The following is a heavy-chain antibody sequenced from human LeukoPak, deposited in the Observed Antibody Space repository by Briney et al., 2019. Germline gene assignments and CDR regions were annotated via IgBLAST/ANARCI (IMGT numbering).Heavy chain of an antibody. CDR3: AELGITMIGGV. CDR1: GFTFSSYE. V-gene: IGHV3-48*03. J-gene: IGHJ6*04. CDR2: ISSSGSTI. D-gene: IGHD3-10*02. Sequence: GGSLTPSCAASGFTFSSYEMNWVRHPAGKGLEWDSYISSSGSTIYYADTVKGRFTISRDNAKNSLYPQMNSLRAEDTAVYYCAELGITMIGGVWGKGTTVTISS.